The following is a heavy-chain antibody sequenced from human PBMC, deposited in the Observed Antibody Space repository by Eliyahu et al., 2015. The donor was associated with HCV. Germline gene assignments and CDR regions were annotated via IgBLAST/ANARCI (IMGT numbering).Heavy chain of an antibody. CDR3: SSGGGGIAVAGTGGWFDP. V-gene: IGHV4-59*01. D-gene: IGHD6-19*01. J-gene: IGHJ5*02. CDR2: IHYSGST. Sequence: QVQLQESGPGLVKPSETLSLICSVSGGSITTYYWGWIRQPPGKGLEWIGYIHYSGSTNYNPSLKSRVTLSIDTSKNQFSLKVNAVTAADTAVYYCSSGGGGIAVAGTGGWFDPWGQGTLVTVSS. CDR1: GGSITTYY.